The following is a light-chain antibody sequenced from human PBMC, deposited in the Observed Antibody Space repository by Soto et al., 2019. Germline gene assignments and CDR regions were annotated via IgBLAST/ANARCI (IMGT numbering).Light chain of an antibody. V-gene: IGKV1-12*01. CDR3: HQAKSSAWT. CDR2: TTS. Sequence: DIQMTPSPSSVSASVGDRVTITCRASQDIDSRLAWYQQKPGTAPKLLIYTTSRLQSGVPSRFSGSGSGTDFTLTISSLQPEDFATYYCHQAKSSAWTFGQGTKVEIK. CDR1: QDIDSR. J-gene: IGKJ1*01.